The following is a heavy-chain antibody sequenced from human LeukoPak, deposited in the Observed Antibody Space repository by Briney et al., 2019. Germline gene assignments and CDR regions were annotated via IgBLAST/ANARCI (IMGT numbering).Heavy chain of an antibody. J-gene: IGHJ6*03. D-gene: IGHD3-10*01. CDR2: ILVGSGGT. V-gene: IGHV1-58*01. Sequence: SVKVSCKASGFTFINSAVQWVRQARGQRLEWIGWILVGSGGTTYAQKFQDRVTITTDMSSGTAYMDLNRLRSDDTAVYYCARDRFGRSSSMYMDVWGKGTTVTVSS. CDR1: GFTFINSA. CDR3: ARDRFGRSSSMYMDV.